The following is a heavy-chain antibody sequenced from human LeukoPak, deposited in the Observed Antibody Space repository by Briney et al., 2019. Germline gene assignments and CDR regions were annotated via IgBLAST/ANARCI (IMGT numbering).Heavy chain of an antibody. D-gene: IGHD4-17*01. V-gene: IGHV1-18*01. J-gene: IGHJ6*03. CDR2: ISAYNGNT. CDR1: GYTFTSYG. Sequence: GASVKVSCKASGYTFTSYGISWVRQAPGQGLEWMGWISAYNGNTNYAQELQGRVTMTTDTSTSTAYMELRSVRSDDTAVYYCARKVFNYGDLDYYYYMDVWGKGTTVTISS. CDR3: ARKVFNYGDLDYYYYMDV.